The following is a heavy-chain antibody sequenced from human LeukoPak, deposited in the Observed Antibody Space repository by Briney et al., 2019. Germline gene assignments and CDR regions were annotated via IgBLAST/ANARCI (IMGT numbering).Heavy chain of an antibody. D-gene: IGHD3-22*01. CDR1: GYTFTGYY. CDR3: ARDYYDSSGYYYVHAFDI. Sequence: ASVKVSCKASGYTFTGYYMHWVRQAPGQGLEWMGWINPNSGGTNYAQKFQGRVTMTRDTSISTAYMELSRLRSDDTAVYYCARDYYDSSGYYYVHAFDIWGQGTMVTVSS. V-gene: IGHV1-2*02. CDR2: INPNSGGT. J-gene: IGHJ3*02.